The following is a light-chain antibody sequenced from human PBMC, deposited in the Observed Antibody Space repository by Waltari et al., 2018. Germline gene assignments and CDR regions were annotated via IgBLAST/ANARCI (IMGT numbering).Light chain of an antibody. CDR2: AAS. Sequence: DLPMTQSPSSLSASVGDSVTITCRASQSISTYLNWYHQKPGKAPKVLIYAASSLQSGVPSRFSGSGSGTDFTLTISNLQPEDFATYYCQQSYSTPRTFGQGTKVEIK. CDR3: QQSYSTPRT. J-gene: IGKJ1*01. V-gene: IGKV1-39*01. CDR1: QSISTY.